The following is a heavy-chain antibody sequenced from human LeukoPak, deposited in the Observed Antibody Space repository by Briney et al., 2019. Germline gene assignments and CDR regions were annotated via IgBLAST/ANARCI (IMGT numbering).Heavy chain of an antibody. D-gene: IGHD3-22*01. V-gene: IGHV4-39*01. Sequence: SETLSLTCTVSGGSISSYYWSWIRQPPGKGLEWIGSTYYSGSTYYNPSLKSRVTISVDTSKNQFSLKLSSVTAADTAVYYCARQTNYYDSSGYWSYYYYYYMDVWGKGTTVTISS. CDR2: TYYSGST. J-gene: IGHJ6*03. CDR1: GGSISSYY. CDR3: ARQTNYYDSSGYWSYYYYYYMDV.